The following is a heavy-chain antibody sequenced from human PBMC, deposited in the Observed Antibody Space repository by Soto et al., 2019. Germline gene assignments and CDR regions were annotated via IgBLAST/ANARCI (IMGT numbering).Heavy chain of an antibody. J-gene: IGHJ4*02. CDR3: VSSRVVTTYFDY. D-gene: IGHD2-21*02. V-gene: IGHV4-30-2*06. Sequence: SETLSLTCAVSGGSISRAGYSWSWIRQSPGKGLEWIGYIYNSGSTFYNPSLKSRLTISVDRSKNQLSLQLNSVTAADTAVYYGVSSRVVTTYFDYWCQGILVTVSS. CDR1: GGSISRAGYS. CDR2: IYNSGST.